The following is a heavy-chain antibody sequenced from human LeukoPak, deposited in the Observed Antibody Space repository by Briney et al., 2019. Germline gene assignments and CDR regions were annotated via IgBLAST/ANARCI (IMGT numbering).Heavy chain of an antibody. CDR2: ISGSGGST. CDR1: GFTFSSYA. Sequence: GGSLRLSCAASGFTFSSYAMSWVRQAPGKGLEWVSAISGSGGSTYYADSVKGRFTISRDNSKNTLYLQMNGLRAEDTAVYYCPKDAVVAPAANFRYNWFDPWGQGTLVTVSS. CDR3: PKDAVVAPAANFRYNWFDP. V-gene: IGHV3-23*01. J-gene: IGHJ5*02. D-gene: IGHD2-2*01.